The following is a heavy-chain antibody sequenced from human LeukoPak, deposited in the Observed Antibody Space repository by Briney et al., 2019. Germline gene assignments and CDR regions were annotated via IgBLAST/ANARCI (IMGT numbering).Heavy chain of an antibody. CDR1: GGSFSGYY. D-gene: IGHD1-14*01. Sequence: SETLSLTCAVYGGSFSGYYWSWIRQPPGKGLEWIGEINHSGSTNYNPSLKSRVTISVDTSKNQFSLKLSSVTAADTAVYYCARGGIVDYWGQGTLVTVSS. J-gene: IGHJ4*02. CDR3: ARGGIVDY. V-gene: IGHV4-34*01. CDR2: INHSGST.